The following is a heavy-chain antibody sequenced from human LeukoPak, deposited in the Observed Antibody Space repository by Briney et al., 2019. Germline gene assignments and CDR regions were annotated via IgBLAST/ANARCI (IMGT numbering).Heavy chain of an antibody. CDR2: ISGSDGTI. V-gene: IGHV3-11*01. CDR3: ARADSGNYYFDY. D-gene: IGHD1-26*01. CDR1: GFTFSDCY. J-gene: IGHJ4*02. Sequence: TGGSLRLSCAASGFTFSDCYMSWIRQAPGKGLEWISYISGSDGTISYADSVKGRFTISRDNARNSLYLQMNSLRAEDTAVYYCARADSGNYYFDYWGQGTLVTVSS.